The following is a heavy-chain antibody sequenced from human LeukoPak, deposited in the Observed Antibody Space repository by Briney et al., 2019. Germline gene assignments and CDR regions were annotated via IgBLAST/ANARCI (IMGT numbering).Heavy chain of an antibody. CDR2: ISPNSGGT. V-gene: IGHV1-2*02. Sequence: GASVKVSCKASGYTFTGYYMHWVRQAPGQGLEWMGWISPNSGGTNYAQKFQGRVTMTRDTSISTAYMELSRLRSDDTAVYYCARATMVRGVITFDYWGQGTLVTVSS. J-gene: IGHJ4*02. D-gene: IGHD3-10*01. CDR1: GYTFTGYY. CDR3: ARATMVRGVITFDY.